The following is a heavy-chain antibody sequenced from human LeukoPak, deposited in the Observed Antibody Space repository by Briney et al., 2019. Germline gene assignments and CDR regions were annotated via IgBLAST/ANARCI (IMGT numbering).Heavy chain of an antibody. CDR2: IYHNGST. J-gene: IGHJ6*03. D-gene: IGHD1-26*01. CDR3: ARSPAYSGGFLKGYYYYYMDV. V-gene: IGHV4-4*02. Sequence: PSETLSLTCVVSGGSISSSNWWSWVRQPPGKGLEWIGEIYHNGSTNYNPSLKSRVTISVDKSKNQFSLKLSSVTAADTAVYYCARSPAYSGGFLKGYYYYYMDVWGKGTTVTVSS. CDR1: GGSISSSNW.